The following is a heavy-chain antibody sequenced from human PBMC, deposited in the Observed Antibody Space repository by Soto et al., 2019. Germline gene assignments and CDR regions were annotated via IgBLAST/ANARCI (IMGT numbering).Heavy chain of an antibody. CDR2: ISGSSGST. J-gene: IGHJ4*02. V-gene: IGHV3-23*01. CDR3: VLWPPYYFDY. D-gene: IGHD3-10*01. Sequence: GGSLRLSCVASGFTLSRYSMNWVRRAPGKGLEWVSAISGSSGSTYYADSVKGRFTISRDNAKNTLYLQMNSLRAEDTAVYYCVLWPPYYFDYWGQGTLVTVSS. CDR1: GFTLSRYS.